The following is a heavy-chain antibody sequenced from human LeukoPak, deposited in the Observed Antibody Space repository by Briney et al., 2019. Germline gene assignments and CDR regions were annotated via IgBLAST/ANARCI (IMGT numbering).Heavy chain of an antibody. CDR1: GGSLSSYY. V-gene: IGHV4-59*01. CDR2: IYYTGST. CDR3: ASRRPEPY. J-gene: IGHJ4*02. Sequence: SETLSLTCAVSGGSLSSYYWSWIRQPPGAGPEWIGYIYYTGSTNYNPSLKSRVTISLDSSTNQFSLNLNSLTTADTAVYYCASRRPEPYWGQGTLVTVSS.